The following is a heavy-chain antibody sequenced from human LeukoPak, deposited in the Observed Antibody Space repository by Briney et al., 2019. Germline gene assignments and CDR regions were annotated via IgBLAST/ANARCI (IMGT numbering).Heavy chain of an antibody. J-gene: IGHJ3*02. V-gene: IGHV4-34*01. CDR3: AREKTRRTYYYYDSSGSQTAFDI. CDR2: INHSGST. D-gene: IGHD3-22*01. Sequence: SETLPLTCAVYGGSFSGYYWSWIRQPPGKGLEWIGEINHSGSTNYNPSLKSRVTISVDTSKNQFSLKLSSVTAADTAVYYCAREKTRRTYYYYDSSGSQTAFDIWGQGTMVTVSS. CDR1: GGSFSGYY.